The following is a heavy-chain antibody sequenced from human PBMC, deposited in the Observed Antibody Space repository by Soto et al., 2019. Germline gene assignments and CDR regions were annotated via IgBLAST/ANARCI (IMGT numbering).Heavy chain of an antibody. D-gene: IGHD3-10*01. J-gene: IGHJ4*02. CDR1: GGTFSSYT. CDR3: ARVSLHYYGSGSYYSTEYYFDY. Sequence: SVKVSCKASGGTFSSYTISWVRQAPGQGLEWMGRIIPILGIANYAQKFQGRVTITADKSTSTAYMELSSLRSEDTAVYYCARVSLHYYGSGSYYSTEYYFDYWGQGTLVTVAS. V-gene: IGHV1-69*02. CDR2: IIPILGIA.